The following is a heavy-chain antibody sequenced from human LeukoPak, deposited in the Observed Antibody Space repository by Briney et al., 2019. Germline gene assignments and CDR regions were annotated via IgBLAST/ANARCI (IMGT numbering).Heavy chain of an antibody. CDR2: MRYDGNNI. J-gene: IGHJ3*01. CDR3: ARVLMVRGTSHAFDF. Sequence: GGSLRLSCAASGFTFSTYGMHWVRQAPGKGLEWVAFMRYDGNNIYYADSVKGRFTSSRDNSKNTLYLQMNSLRAEDTAVYYCARVLMVRGTSHAFDFWGRGTMVTVSS. CDR1: GFTFSTYG. V-gene: IGHV3-30*02. D-gene: IGHD3-10*01.